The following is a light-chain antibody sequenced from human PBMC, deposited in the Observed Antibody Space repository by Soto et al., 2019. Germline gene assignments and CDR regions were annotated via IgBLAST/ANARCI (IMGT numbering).Light chain of an antibody. CDR3: TSYSVSNSYV. J-gene: IGLJ1*01. CDR2: EVI. Sequence: PPSASGSPSRWVTSHCKRTSTDVGDYNYVSWYQQHPGKAPKLMIYEVIKRPSGVPDRFSGSKSGNTASLTVSWLQAEDEADYYCTSYSVSNSYVFGTGTKVTVL. CDR1: STDVGDYNY. V-gene: IGLV2-8*01.